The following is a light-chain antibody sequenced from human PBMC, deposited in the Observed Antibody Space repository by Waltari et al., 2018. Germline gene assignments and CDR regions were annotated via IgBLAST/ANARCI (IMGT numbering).Light chain of an antibody. Sequence: QSALTQPASMSGSPGQSITISCTGTSSDVDGFNFVSWYQQYPGKAPKLIIYDVAYRPSGVSHRFSGSRSGNTASLTISGLQAEDEADYYCSSYTSVNTRFGGGTKLTVL. V-gene: IGLV2-14*03. J-gene: IGLJ2*01. CDR1: SSDVDGFNF. CDR3: SSYTSVNTR. CDR2: DVA.